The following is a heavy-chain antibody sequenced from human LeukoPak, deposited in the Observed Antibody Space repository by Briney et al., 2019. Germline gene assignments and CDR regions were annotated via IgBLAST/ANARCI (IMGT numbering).Heavy chain of an antibody. CDR2: ISGSGGST. CDR3: VRDPWVSRGYYGDY. V-gene: IGHV3-23*01. CDR1: GFTFSSYA. D-gene: IGHD3-22*01. J-gene: IGHJ4*02. Sequence: PGGSLRLSCAASGFTFSSYAMSWVRQAPGKGLEWVSAISGSGGSTYYADSVKGRFTISRDNAKNSLYLQMNSLRAEDTAVYYCVRDPWVSRGYYGDYWGQGTLVTVSS.